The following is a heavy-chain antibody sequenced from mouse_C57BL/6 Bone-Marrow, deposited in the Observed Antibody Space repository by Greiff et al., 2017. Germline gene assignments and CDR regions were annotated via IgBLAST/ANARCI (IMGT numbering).Heavy chain of an antibody. CDR1: GYTFTSYW. V-gene: IGHV1-64*01. J-gene: IGHJ4*01. D-gene: IGHD1-1*01. CDR3: ARYSTVVADYYAMDY. CDR2: IHPNSGST. Sequence: QVQLQQPGAELVKPGASVKLSCKASGYTFTSYWMPWVKQRPGQGLEWIGMIHPNSGSTNYNEKFKSKATLTVDKSSSTAYMQLSSLTSEDSAVYYCARYSTVVADYYAMDYWGQGTSVTVSS.